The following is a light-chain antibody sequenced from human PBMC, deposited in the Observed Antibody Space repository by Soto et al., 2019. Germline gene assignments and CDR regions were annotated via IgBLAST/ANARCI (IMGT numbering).Light chain of an antibody. CDR3: QQRSNWPRGT. Sequence: EIVLTQSPGTLSVSPGERVTLSCRASQSVGNSHVAWYQQKPGQAPRLLIYGASTRATGIPARFSGSGSGTEFTLTISSLEPEDFALYYCQQRSNWPRGTFGQGTKVDIK. J-gene: IGKJ1*01. CDR1: QSVGNSH. CDR2: GAS. V-gene: IGKV3D-20*02.